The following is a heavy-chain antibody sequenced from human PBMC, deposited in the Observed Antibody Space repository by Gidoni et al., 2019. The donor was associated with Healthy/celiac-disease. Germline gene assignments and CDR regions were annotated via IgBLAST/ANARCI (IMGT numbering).Heavy chain of an antibody. CDR3: ARLAHGTYWGVFDY. V-gene: IGHV4-59*08. CDR2: IYYSGST. Sequence: QVQLQESGPGLVKPSETLSLTCTVSGGSISSYYWSWIRQPPGKGLEWIGYIYYSGSTNYNPSLKSRVTISVDTSKNQFSLKLSSVTAADTAVYYCARLAHGTYWGVFDYWGQGTLVTVSS. J-gene: IGHJ4*02. CDR1: GGSISSYY. D-gene: IGHD1-26*01.